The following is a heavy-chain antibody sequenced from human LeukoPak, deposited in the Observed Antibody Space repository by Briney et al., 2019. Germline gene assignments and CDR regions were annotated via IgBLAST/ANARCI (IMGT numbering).Heavy chain of an antibody. V-gene: IGHV3-74*01. CDR1: GFTFSNYL. D-gene: IGHD2-8*01. Sequence: GGSLRLSCAASGFTFSNYLMHWVRQAPGKGLVWVSRINSDESNTNSYADSVKGRFTISRDNAKNTLYLQMNSLRAEDTAVYFCGGGGNGIDIWGQGTTVIVSS. J-gene: IGHJ3*02. CDR3: GGGGNGIDI. CDR2: INSDESNT.